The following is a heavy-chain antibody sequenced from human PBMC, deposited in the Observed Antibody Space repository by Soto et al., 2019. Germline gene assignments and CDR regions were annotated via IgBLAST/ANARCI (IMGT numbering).Heavy chain of an antibody. CDR3: GRESKWDDTSVGMDV. CDR2: TNAGNGNT. V-gene: IGHV1-3*01. CDR1: GYSFTRYS. D-gene: IGHD3-22*01. Sequence: ASVKVSCKAFGYSFTRYSIHWVRQAPGQSLEWMGWTNAGNGNTKYSQKFQGRVTITRDTSASTAYMELSSLRSEDTSVYYCGRESKWDDTSVGMDVWGQGTKVTVSS. J-gene: IGHJ6*02.